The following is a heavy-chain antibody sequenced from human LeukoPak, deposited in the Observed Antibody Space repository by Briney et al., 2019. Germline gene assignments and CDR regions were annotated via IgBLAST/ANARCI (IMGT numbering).Heavy chain of an antibody. CDR2: IKAGNGDT. Sequence: ASVKVSCKASGYIFTKYVVHWVRQAPGQRPEWMGWIKAGNGDTKYSQNFQDRLTITRDTSTSTVYMELSSLTSEDTALYYCARDDCGDTCYPGGYWGQGTLVTVSS. V-gene: IGHV1-3*01. CDR3: ARDDCGDTCYPGGY. CDR1: GYIFTKYV. J-gene: IGHJ4*02. D-gene: IGHD2-21*01.